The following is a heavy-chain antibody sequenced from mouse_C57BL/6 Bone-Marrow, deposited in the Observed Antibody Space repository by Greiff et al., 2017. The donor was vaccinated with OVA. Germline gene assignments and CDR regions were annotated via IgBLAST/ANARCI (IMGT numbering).Heavy chain of an antibody. Sequence: VQLQQPGAELVRPGSSVKLSCTASGYTFTSYWMHWVTQRPIQGLEWIGNIDPSDSETHYNQKFKDKATLTVDNSSSTAYMQLSSLTSEDSAVYYCARRDYDGWYFDVWGTGTTVTVSS. CDR1: GYTFTSYW. CDR3: ARRDYDGWYFDV. V-gene: IGHV1-52*01. J-gene: IGHJ1*03. D-gene: IGHD2-4*01. CDR2: IDPSDSET.